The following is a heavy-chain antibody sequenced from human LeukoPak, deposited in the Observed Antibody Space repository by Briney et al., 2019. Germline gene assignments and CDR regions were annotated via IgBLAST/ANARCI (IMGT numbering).Heavy chain of an antibody. J-gene: IGHJ4*02. CDR1: GGSTSTSVYY. Sequence: SETLSLTCTVSGGSTSTSVYYWGWLRQPPGKGLEWIGSIYFTGTPYYNSSFKSRATISGDTSKNQYFLSLRSMTASDAAVYYCASYERSRFFYYFDNWGQGVQVTVSS. CDR2: IYFTGTP. CDR3: ASYERSRFFYYFDN. V-gene: IGHV4-39*01. D-gene: IGHD3-22*01.